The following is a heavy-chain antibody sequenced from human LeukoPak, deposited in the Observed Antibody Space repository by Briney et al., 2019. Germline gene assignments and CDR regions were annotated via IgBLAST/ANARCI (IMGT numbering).Heavy chain of an antibody. CDR2: ISGRRSFI. CDR1: GFTFSSYN. CDR3: ARDSAAGTTSFSFDL. Sequence: GGSLRLSCAASGFTFSSYNMNWVRQAPGKGLEWVSSISGRRSFIYYADSVKGRFTISRDNARNSLYLQMNSLRAEDTAVYYCARDSAAGTTSFSFDLWGQGTLVTVSS. D-gene: IGHD6-13*01. J-gene: IGHJ4*02. V-gene: IGHV3-21*01.